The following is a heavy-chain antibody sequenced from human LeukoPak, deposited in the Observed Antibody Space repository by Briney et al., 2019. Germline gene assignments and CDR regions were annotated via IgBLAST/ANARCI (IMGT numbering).Heavy chain of an antibody. V-gene: IGHV4-59*01. CDR2: IYYSGST. CDR1: GGSISSYY. J-gene: IGHJ3*02. CDR3: ARDESDTAMVPGRAFDI. D-gene: IGHD5-18*01. Sequence: SETLSLTRTVSGGSISSYYWSWIRQPPGKGLEWIGYIYYSGSTNYNPSLKSRVTISVDTSKNQFSLKLSSVTAADTAVYYCARDESDTAMVPGRAFDIWGQGTMVTVSS.